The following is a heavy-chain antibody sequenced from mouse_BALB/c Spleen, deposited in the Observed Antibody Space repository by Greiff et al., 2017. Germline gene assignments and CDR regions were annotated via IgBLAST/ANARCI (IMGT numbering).Heavy chain of an antibody. CDR2: ISNGGGST. D-gene: IGHD6-1*01. Sequence: EVQLVESGGGLVQPGGSLKLSCAASGFTFSSYTMSWVRQTPEKRLEWVAYISNGGGSTYYPDTVKGRFTISRDNAKNTLYLQMSSLKSEDTAMYYCARRGSYGAMDYWGQGTSVTVSS. J-gene: IGHJ4*01. CDR1: GFTFSSYT. V-gene: IGHV5-12-2*01. CDR3: ARRGSYGAMDY.